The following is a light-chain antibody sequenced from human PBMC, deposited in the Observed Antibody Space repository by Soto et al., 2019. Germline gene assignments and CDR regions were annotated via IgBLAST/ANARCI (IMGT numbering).Light chain of an antibody. CDR1: QSVSSSY. J-gene: IGKJ5*01. Sequence: EIVLTRSPGTLSLSPCERATRSCRARQSVSSSYLAWYQQKPGQAPRLLIYGASSRATGIPDRFSGSGSGTDFTLTISRLEPEDFAVYYCQQYGSSPSITFGQGTRLEIK. CDR3: QQYGSSPSIT. CDR2: GAS. V-gene: IGKV3-20*01.